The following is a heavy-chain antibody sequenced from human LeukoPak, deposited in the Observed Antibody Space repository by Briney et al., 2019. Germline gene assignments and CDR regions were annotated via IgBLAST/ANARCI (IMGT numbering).Heavy chain of an antibody. J-gene: IGHJ3*02. Sequence: SETLSLTCAVSGASFSGYFWNWIRQSPEKGLEWIGEIKYDGTTNYNPSLTSRVTMFIDKATNQFHLKVTSLTAADTAVYYCARGPDYYGDYISWFPDAFHIWGQGTLVSVSP. V-gene: IGHV4-34*01. CDR1: GASFSGYF. D-gene: IGHD4-17*01. CDR2: IKYDGTT. CDR3: ARGPDYYGDYISWFPDAFHI.